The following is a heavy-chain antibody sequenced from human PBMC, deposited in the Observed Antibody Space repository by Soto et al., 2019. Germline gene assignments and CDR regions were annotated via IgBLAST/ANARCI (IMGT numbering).Heavy chain of an antibody. CDR1: GFTFSSYS. Sequence: VGSLRLSCAASGFTFSSYSMNWVRQAPGKGLEWVSSISSSSSYIYYADSVKGRFTISRDNAKNSLYLQMNSLRAEDTAVYYCARDCSSTSCYDPYYGMDVWGQRTTVTVSS. J-gene: IGHJ6*02. V-gene: IGHV3-21*01. CDR2: ISSSSSYI. CDR3: ARDCSSTSCYDPYYGMDV. D-gene: IGHD2-2*01.